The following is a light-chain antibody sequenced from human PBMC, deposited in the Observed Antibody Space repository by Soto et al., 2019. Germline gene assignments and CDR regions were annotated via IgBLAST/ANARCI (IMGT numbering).Light chain of an antibody. CDR1: QSVGSY. CDR2: DAS. CDR3: QHRRT. Sequence: DIVLTQSPATLSLSPGDRVTLSCRASQSVGSYFAWYQQNPGQAPRLLIYDASNRATGIPARFSGTGSGTDFTLTISSLESEDFAVYYCQHRRTFGQGTKVEVK. J-gene: IGKJ1*01. V-gene: IGKV3-11*01.